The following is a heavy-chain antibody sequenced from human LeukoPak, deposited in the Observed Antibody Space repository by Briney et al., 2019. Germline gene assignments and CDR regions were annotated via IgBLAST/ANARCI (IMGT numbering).Heavy chain of an antibody. J-gene: IGHJ4*02. Sequence: GASVKVSCKASGYTFTSYYMHWVRQAPGQGLEWMGIINPSGGSTSYAQKFQGRVTMTRDTSTGTVYMELSSLRSEDTAVYYCARDHASGWPGGYWGQGTLVTVSS. CDR2: INPSGGST. CDR1: GYTFTSYY. D-gene: IGHD6-19*01. V-gene: IGHV1-46*01. CDR3: ARDHASGWPGGY.